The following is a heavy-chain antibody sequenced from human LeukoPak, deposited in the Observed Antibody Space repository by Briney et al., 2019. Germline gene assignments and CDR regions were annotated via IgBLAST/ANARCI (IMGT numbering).Heavy chain of an antibody. J-gene: IGHJ3*02. CDR1: GGSLSAYY. CDR2: INHGGST. Sequence: SETLSLTRAVYGGSLSAYYWTWIRQPPGKGLEWIGEINHGGSTNYNPSLKSRVTISIDTSKNQFSLKLSSVTAADTAVYYCARPIVGATVEAFDIWGQGTMVTVSS. V-gene: IGHV4-34*01. CDR3: ARPIVGATVEAFDI. D-gene: IGHD1-26*01.